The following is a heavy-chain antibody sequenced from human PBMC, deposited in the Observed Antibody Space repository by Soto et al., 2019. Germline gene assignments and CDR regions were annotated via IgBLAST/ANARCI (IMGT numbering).Heavy chain of an antibody. CDR3: AREIVTAGGNNYFDP. CDR2: IFYSGDT. J-gene: IGHJ5*02. CDR1: GGSLSSSNW. D-gene: IGHD2-21*02. Sequence: PSETLSLTCAVSGGSLSSSNWWSWVRQPPGKALEWLGEIFYSGDTNFNPSLQSRVTFSVDKSNNQFSLRLTSVTAADTAVYFCAREIVTAGGNNYFDPWGPGTLVTVSS. V-gene: IGHV4-4*02.